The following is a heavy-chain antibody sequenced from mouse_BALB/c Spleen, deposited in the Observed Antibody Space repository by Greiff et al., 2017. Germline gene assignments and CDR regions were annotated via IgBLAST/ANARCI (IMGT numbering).Heavy chain of an antibody. V-gene: IGHV5-17*02. CDR3: ASLYYGAY. J-gene: IGHJ3*01. D-gene: IGHD2-1*01. CDR1: GFTFSSFG. Sequence: EVQLLESGAGLVQPGGSRKLSCAASGFTFSSFGMHWVRQAPEKGLEWVAYISSGSSTIYYADIVKGRFTISRDNPKNTLFLQMTSLTSEDTAMYYCASLYYGAYWGQGTLVTVSA. CDR2: ISSGSSTI.